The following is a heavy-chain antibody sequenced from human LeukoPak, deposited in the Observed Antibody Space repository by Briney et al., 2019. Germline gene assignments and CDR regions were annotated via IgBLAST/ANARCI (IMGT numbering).Heavy chain of an antibody. Sequence: PSETLSLTCTVSGGHISIYYWSWIRQPPGKGLEWSGYIYYSGSTNYNPSLKSRVTTSVDMSKNHFCLNVSSVIAANPSVVSCTRQHLEAWFDPWGQGTLVTVSS. CDR2: IYYSGST. CDR1: GGHISIYY. J-gene: IGHJ5*02. CDR3: TRQHLEAWFDP. V-gene: IGHV4-59*08.